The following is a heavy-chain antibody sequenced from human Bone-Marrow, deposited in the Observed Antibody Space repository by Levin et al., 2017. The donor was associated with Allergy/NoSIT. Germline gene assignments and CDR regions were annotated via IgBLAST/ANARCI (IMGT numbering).Heavy chain of an antibody. Sequence: PGGSLRLSCKASGYTFTDYYMNWVRQAPGQGLEWMGWINPNSGGTNYAQKFQGRVTMTRDTSISTAYMELSGLRSDDTAVYYCARDPDYYDRGFDIWGQGTMVTVSS. V-gene: IGHV1-2*02. CDR2: INPNSGGT. CDR3: ARDPDYYDRGFDI. J-gene: IGHJ3*02. CDR1: GYTFTDYY. D-gene: IGHD3-22*01.